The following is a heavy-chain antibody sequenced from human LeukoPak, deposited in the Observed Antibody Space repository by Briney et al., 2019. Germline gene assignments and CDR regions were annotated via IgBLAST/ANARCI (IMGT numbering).Heavy chain of an antibody. J-gene: IGHJ4*02. Sequence: PSETLSLTCTVSGGSISSSSYYWGWIRQPPGKGLEWIGSIYYSGGTYYNPSLKSRVTISVDTSKNQFSLKLSSVTAADTAVYYCARPGGSYPYYFDYWGQGTLVTVSS. D-gene: IGHD1-26*01. CDR1: GGSISSSSYY. V-gene: IGHV4-39*01. CDR3: ARPGGSYPYYFDY. CDR2: IYYSGGT.